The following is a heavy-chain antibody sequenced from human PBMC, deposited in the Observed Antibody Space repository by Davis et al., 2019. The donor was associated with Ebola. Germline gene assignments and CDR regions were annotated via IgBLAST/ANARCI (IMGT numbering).Heavy chain of an antibody. V-gene: IGHV4-34*01. D-gene: IGHD3-9*01. Sequence: SETLSLTCAVYGGSFSGYYWSWIRQPPGKGLEWIGEINHSGSTNYNPSLKSRVTISVDTSKNQFSLKLSSVTAADTAVYYCARHGSRVLTGYYSPRFDYWGQGTLVTVSS. CDR2: INHSGST. J-gene: IGHJ4*02. CDR3: ARHGSRVLTGYYSPRFDY. CDR1: GGSFSGYY.